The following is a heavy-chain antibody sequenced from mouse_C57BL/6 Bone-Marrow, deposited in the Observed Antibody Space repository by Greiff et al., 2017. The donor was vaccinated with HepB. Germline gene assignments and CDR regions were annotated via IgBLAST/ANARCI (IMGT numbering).Heavy chain of an antibody. V-gene: IGHV1-22*01. CDR3: ARGGIGYFWYFDV. J-gene: IGHJ1*03. D-gene: IGHD2-14*01. CDR2: INPNNGGT. Sequence: VQLKESGPELVKPGASVKMSCKASGYTFTDYNMHWVKQSHGKSLEWIGYINPNNGGTSYNQKFKGKATLTVNKSSSTAYMELRSLTSEDSAVYYCARGGIGYFWYFDVWGTGTTVTVSS. CDR1: GYTFTDYN.